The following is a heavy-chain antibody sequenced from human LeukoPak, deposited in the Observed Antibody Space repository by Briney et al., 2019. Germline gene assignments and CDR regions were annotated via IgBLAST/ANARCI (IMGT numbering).Heavy chain of an antibody. CDR2: INPSDGST. CDR1: GGTFSSYA. Sequence: ASVKVSCKASGGTFSSYAINWVRQAPGQGLEWMGIINPSDGSTSYAQRFQGRVTMTRDTSTSTVYMELSSLRSEDTAVYYCARDGNWNPGYWGQGTLVTVSS. CDR3: ARDGNWNPGY. D-gene: IGHD1-1*01. J-gene: IGHJ4*02. V-gene: IGHV1-46*01.